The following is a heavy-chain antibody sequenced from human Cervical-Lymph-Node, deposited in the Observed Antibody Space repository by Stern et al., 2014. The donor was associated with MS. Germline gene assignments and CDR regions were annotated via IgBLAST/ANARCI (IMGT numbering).Heavy chain of an antibody. V-gene: IGHV5-51*03. CDR1: GYSFTRDW. CDR2: IYLGDSET. D-gene: IGHD6-19*01. J-gene: IGHJ2*01. Sequence: EEQLVESGAEVKKPGESLKISCKGSGYSFTRDWIGWVRQTPGKGLEWMGIIYLGDSETRYSPSFQGQVTISADKSISTAYLQWSSLKASDTAMYYCARLPDSGGWYGIWYFDLWGRGTLVTVSS. CDR3: ARLPDSGGWYGIWYFDL.